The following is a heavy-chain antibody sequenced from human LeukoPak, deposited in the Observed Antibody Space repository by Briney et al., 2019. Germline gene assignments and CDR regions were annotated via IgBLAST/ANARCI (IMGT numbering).Heavy chain of an antibody. CDR3: ARQNWYYFDY. V-gene: IGHV4-59*12. CDR2: IYYSGST. Sequence: SETLSLTCTVSGASITNYYWSWIRQPPGKGLEWIGYIYYSGSTDYSPSLKSRVTMSVDTSKSQFSLKLNSVTAADTAVYYCARQNWYYFDYWGQGALVTVSS. CDR1: GASITNYY. J-gene: IGHJ4*02. D-gene: IGHD1-1*01.